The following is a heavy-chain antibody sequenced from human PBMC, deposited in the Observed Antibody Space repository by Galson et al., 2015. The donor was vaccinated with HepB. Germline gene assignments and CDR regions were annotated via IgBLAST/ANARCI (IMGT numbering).Heavy chain of an antibody. D-gene: IGHD3-10*01. Sequence: SVKVSCKASGSTFTSYAMHWVRQAPGQRLEWMGWINAGNGNTKYSQKFQGRVTITRDTSASTAYMELSSLRSEDTAVYYCARDGGRMGWFGLTRNWFDPWGQGTLVTVSS. CDR2: INAGNGNT. CDR3: ARDGGRMGWFGLTRNWFDP. J-gene: IGHJ5*02. V-gene: IGHV1-3*01. CDR1: GSTFTSYA.